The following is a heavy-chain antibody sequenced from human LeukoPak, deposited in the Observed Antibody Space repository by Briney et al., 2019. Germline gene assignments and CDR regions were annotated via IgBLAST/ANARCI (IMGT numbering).Heavy chain of an antibody. D-gene: IGHD5/OR15-5a*01. CDR3: ARDWGVYEIYYYMDV. J-gene: IGHJ6*03. CDR2: ISYDGSLK. CDR1: GFTFSSHA. Sequence: GGSLRLSCVASGFTFSSHAMHWVRQAPGKGLEWMAIISYDGSLKYYADSVKGRFTISRDNSQNTLYLQMHSLRPEDTAVYCCARDWGVYEIYYYMDVWGKGTTVTVSS. V-gene: IGHV3-30*04.